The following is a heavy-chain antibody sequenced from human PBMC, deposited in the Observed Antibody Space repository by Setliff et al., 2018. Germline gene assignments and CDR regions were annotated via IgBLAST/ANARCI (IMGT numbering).Heavy chain of an antibody. CDR3: ARDRTAYSYGLDV. V-gene: IGHV4-34*10. D-gene: IGHD5-18*01. CDR1: GGSFSDYY. Sequence: SETLSLTCTVYGGSFSDYYWGWIRQHPGKGLEWIAEINHSGSSNYNPSLKSRVTMSVDTSKNQFALNLTSVTAADTAVYYCARDRTAYSYGLDVWGRGTTVS. J-gene: IGHJ6*02. CDR2: INHSGSS.